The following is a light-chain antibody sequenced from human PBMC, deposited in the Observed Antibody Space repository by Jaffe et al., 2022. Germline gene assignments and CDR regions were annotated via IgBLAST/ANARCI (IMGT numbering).Light chain of an antibody. J-gene: IGLJ1*01. CDR1: SSDVGGYDY. Sequence: QSALTQPASVSGSPGQSISISCTGTSSDVGGYDYVSWYQQHPGKAPKLTIYDVNNRPSGVSNRFSGSKSGNTASLTFSGLQAEDEADYYCGSYTSSSTLSYVFGTGTKVTVL. CDR2: DVN. V-gene: IGLV2-14*03. CDR3: GSYTSSSTLSYV.